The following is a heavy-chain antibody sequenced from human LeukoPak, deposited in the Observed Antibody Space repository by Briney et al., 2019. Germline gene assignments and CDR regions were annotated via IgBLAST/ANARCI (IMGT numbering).Heavy chain of an antibody. D-gene: IGHD3-22*01. CDR2: IYNSGST. Sequence: PSETLSLTCAVSGYSISSAYYWGWIRQPPGKGLEWIGSIYNSGSTYHNPSLKSRVTISIDTSKNEFSLKLSSVTAADTAVYYCAREDHYFDISDYYPNFDYWGQGTLVTVSS. CDR1: GYSISSAYY. CDR3: AREDHYFDISDYYPNFDY. J-gene: IGHJ4*02. V-gene: IGHV4-38-2*02.